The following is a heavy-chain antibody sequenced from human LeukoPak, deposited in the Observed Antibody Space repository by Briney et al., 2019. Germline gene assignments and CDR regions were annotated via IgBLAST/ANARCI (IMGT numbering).Heavy chain of an antibody. CDR1: GFTFSKNW. V-gene: IGHV3-73*01. J-gene: IGHJ4*02. D-gene: IGHD6-19*01. CDR2: IRSKANSYAT. Sequence: GSLRLSCVAPGFTFSKNWMHWVRQASGKGLEWVGRIRSKANSYATAYAASVKGRFTISRDDSKNTAYLQMNSLKTEDTAVYYCTTIAVAGTYGYWGQGTLVIVSS. CDR3: TTIAVAGTYGY.